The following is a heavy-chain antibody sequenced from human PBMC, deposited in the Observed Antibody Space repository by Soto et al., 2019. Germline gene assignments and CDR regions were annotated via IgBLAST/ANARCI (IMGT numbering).Heavy chain of an antibody. CDR2: ISAYNGNT. CDR1: GYTLTSYG. D-gene: IGHD3-22*01. Sequence: QVHLVQSGAEVKKPGASVKVSCKASGYTLTSYGISWVRQAPGQGLQWMGWISAYNGNTNYADKFQGRVTMTTDTSTSTAHTEVRSLRSDDTAVYYCARAGAFYETSGYPWSTFDIWGQGTMVTVSS. CDR3: ARAGAFYETSGYPWSTFDI. V-gene: IGHV1-18*01. J-gene: IGHJ3*02.